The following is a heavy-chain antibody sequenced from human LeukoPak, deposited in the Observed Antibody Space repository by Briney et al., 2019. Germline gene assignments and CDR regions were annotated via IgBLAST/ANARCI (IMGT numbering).Heavy chain of an antibody. V-gene: IGHV6-1*01. CDR1: GDSVSSNSAA. D-gene: IGHD2-2*01. J-gene: IGHJ5*02. CDR2: TYYRSKWYN. Sequence: SQTLSLTCAISGDSVSSNSAAWNWIRQSPSRGLEWLGRTYYRSKWYNDYAVSVKSRITINPDTSKNQFSLQLNSVTPEDTAVYYCTGDRCSSTSCYVEGHWFDPWGQGTLVTVSS. CDR3: TGDRCSSTSCYVEGHWFDP.